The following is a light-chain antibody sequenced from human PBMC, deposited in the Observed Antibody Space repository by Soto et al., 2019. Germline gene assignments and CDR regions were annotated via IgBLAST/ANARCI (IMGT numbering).Light chain of an antibody. CDR2: EVS. Sequence: HSALTQPASVSGSPGQSITISCSGTSSDVGGYNYVSWYQQHPGKAPKLMMYEVSNRPSGVSNRFSGSKSDNTASLTISGLQAEDEADYYCSSYTSSSTLIFGGGTKLTVL. CDR1: SSDVGGYNY. CDR3: SSYTSSSTLI. J-gene: IGLJ2*01. V-gene: IGLV2-14*01.